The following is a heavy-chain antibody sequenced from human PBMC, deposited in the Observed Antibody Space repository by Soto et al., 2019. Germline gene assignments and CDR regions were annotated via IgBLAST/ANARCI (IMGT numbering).Heavy chain of an antibody. CDR2: ISAYNGNT. CDR1: GYTFTSYG. Sequence: ASVKVSCKASGYTFTSYGISWVRPAPGQGLEWMGWISAYNGNTNYAQKLQGRVTMTTDTSTSTAYMELRSLRSDDTAVYYCARFDYYGSGSPGEVDYWGQGTLVTVSS. D-gene: IGHD3-10*01. CDR3: ARFDYYGSGSPGEVDY. V-gene: IGHV1-18*04. J-gene: IGHJ4*02.